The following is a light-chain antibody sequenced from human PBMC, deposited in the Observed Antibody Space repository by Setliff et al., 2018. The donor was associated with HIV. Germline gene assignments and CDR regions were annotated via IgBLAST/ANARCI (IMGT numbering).Light chain of an antibody. CDR2: AVN. J-gene: IGLJ1*01. CDR1: SSDVGGYNY. Sequence: QSALTQPASVSGSPGQSITISCTGTSSDVGGYNYVSWYQQHPGKAPKVIIYAVNRRPSGISNRLSGSKSGNTASLTISGLQAEDEADYYCSSYTSSNTYVVGTGTKV. CDR3: SSYTSSNTYV. V-gene: IGLV2-14*03.